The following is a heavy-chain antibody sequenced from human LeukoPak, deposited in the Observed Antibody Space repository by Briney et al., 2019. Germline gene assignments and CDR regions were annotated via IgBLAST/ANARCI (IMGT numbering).Heavy chain of an antibody. CDR3: VRERAEGRGWVEFDP. Sequence: GGSLRLSCVASGFSVSSFGMSWVRQAPGKGPKWVALLYSDGNIHYADSVRGRFIISRDNSKNTLYLQMNNVRVEDTAVYHCVRERAEGRGWVEFDPWGQGTVVTVSS. CDR2: LYSDGNI. D-gene: IGHD3-10*01. V-gene: IGHV3-66*02. J-gene: IGHJ5*02. CDR1: GFSVSSFG.